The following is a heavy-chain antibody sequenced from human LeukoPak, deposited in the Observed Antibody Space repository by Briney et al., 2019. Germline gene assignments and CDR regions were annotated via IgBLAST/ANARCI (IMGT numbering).Heavy chain of an antibody. CDR2: IYYSGNT. CDR3: ARQTGSGLFILP. Sequence: PSETLSLTCVVYYGSLRDYYWGWIRQPPGKGLEWIGSIYYSGNTYYNASLKSQVSISIDTSKNQFSLRLTSVTAADTAVYYCARQTGSGLFILPGGQGTLVTVSS. D-gene: IGHD3/OR15-3a*01. CDR1: YGSLRDYY. J-gene: IGHJ4*02. V-gene: IGHV4-39*01.